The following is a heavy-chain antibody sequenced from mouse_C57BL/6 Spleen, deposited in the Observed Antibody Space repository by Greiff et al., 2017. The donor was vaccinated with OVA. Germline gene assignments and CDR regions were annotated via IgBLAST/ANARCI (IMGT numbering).Heavy chain of an antibody. CDR3: ARTGTVYFDY. J-gene: IGHJ2*01. V-gene: IGHV1-55*01. D-gene: IGHD4-1*01. Sequence: QVQLQQPGAELVKPGASVKMSCKASGYTFTSYWITWVKQRPGQGLEWIGDIYPGSGSTNYNEKFKSKATLTVDQSYRTAYVQLRSLTSEDSAVYYCARTGTVYFDYWGKGTTLTVSS. CDR2: IYPGSGST. CDR1: GYTFTSYW.